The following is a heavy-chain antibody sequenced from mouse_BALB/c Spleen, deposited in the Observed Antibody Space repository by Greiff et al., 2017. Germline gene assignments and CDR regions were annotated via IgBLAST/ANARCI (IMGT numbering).Heavy chain of an antibody. CDR1: GYTFTSYW. Sequence: QVQLQQPGAELVRPGASVNLSCKASGYTFTSYWINWVKQRPGQGLEWIGNIYPSDSYTNYNQKFKDKATLTVDKSSSTAYMQLSSPTSEDSAVYYCTSSYGYWYFDVWGAGTTVTVSS. D-gene: IGHD1-1*02. V-gene: IGHV1-69*02. J-gene: IGHJ1*01. CDR2: IYPSDSYT. CDR3: TSSYGYWYFDV.